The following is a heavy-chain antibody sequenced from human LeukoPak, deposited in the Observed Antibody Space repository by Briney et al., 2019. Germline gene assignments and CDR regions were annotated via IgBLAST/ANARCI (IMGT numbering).Heavy chain of an antibody. CDR3: AREGGSGWTHINHCDS. CDR1: GGSVNNHH. CDR2: IFGGGTT. V-gene: IGHV4-4*07. Sequence: IPSETLSLTCTVSGGSVNNHHWSWIRQPAGKGLEWIGRIFGGGTTNYNSSLKSRVTMSLDTSKNQFSLMMTSMTAADTAVYYCAREGGSGWTHINHCDSWGQGTLVTVSS. J-gene: IGHJ4*02. D-gene: IGHD6-19*01.